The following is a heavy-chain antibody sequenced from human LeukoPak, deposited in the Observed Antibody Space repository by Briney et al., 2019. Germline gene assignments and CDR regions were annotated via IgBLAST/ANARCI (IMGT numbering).Heavy chain of an antibody. D-gene: IGHD6-13*01. V-gene: IGHV3-30*02. CDR1: GFTQYG. Sequence: GGSLRLSCAASGFTQYGMHWFRQAPGKGLEWVAFIRYDGSNEYYADSVMGRFTISRDNFRNTLYLQMNSLRAEDTAVYYCATSRGSWPDYFDYWGQGTLVTVSS. CDR2: IRYDGSNE. CDR3: ATSRGSWPDYFDY. J-gene: IGHJ4*02.